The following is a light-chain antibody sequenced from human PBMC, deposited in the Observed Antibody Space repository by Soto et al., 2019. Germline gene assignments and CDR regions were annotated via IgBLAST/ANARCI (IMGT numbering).Light chain of an antibody. V-gene: IGLV2-14*03. CDR3: CSYTTSNTRQIV. CDR1: RKDVGGYNY. CDR2: DVS. J-gene: IGLJ1*01. Sequence: QSVVTQPASVSGAPGQSSPLTCTGTRKDVGGYNYVSWYQHHPGKAPKLIIYDVSNRPSGVSNRFSGSKSGNTASLTISGLQPEDEADYYCCSYTTSNTRQIVFGTGTKVTVL.